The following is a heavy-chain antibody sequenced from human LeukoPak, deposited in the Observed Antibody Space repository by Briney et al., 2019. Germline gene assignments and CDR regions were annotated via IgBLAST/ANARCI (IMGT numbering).Heavy chain of an antibody. J-gene: IGHJ5*02. CDR1: GYTFTTYG. D-gene: IGHD3-10*01. CDR2: ISGNNGNT. Sequence: ASVKVSCKASGYTFTTYGFSWVRQAPGQGLEWMGWISGNNGNTNYAQKFQGRVTMTTETSTSTAYMELRSLRSDDTAIYYCARGGYYGSGNDFRFDPWGQGTLVTVSS. V-gene: IGHV1-18*01. CDR3: ARGGYYGSGNDFRFDP.